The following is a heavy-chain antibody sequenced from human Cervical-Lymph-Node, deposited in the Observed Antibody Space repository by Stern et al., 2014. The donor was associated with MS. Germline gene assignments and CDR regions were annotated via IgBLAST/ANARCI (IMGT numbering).Heavy chain of an antibody. CDR3: ARRSGYNSYYFDY. J-gene: IGHJ4*02. CDR1: GGSINSYN. Sequence: QLQLQESGPGLVRPSETLSLTCTVSGGSINSYNWGWIRQPPGKGLEWIGYIYYSGRTNYNPSLKSRVTISIDTSKNQFSLKLSSVTAADTAVYYCARRSGYNSYYFDYWGQGTLVTVSS. CDR2: IYYSGRT. V-gene: IGHV4-59*01. D-gene: IGHD5-12*01.